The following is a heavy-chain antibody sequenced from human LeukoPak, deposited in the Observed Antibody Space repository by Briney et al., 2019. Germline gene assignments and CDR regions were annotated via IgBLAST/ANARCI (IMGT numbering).Heavy chain of an antibody. Sequence: SETLSLTCTVSGGSISSYYWCWIRQPPGKGREWIGYIYYSGSTNYNPSLKSRVTISVDTSKNQFSLKLSSVTAADTAVYYCARGGPRQWLAGDAFDIWGQGTMVTVSS. CDR2: IYYSGST. D-gene: IGHD6-19*01. CDR3: ARGGPRQWLAGDAFDI. J-gene: IGHJ3*02. V-gene: IGHV4-59*01. CDR1: GGSISSYY.